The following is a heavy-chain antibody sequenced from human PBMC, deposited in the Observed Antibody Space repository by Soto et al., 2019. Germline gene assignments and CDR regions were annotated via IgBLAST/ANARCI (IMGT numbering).Heavy chain of an antibody. V-gene: IGHV3-21*06. CDR1: GFTFTRYS. Sequence: GGSLRLSCAASGFTFTRYSMNWVRQAPGKGLEWVSSISSTTNYIYYGDSMKGRFTISGDNAKNSLYLEMNSLRAEDTAVYYCARESEDLTSNFDYWGQGTLVTVSS. CDR3: ARESEDLTSNFDY. J-gene: IGHJ4*02. CDR2: ISSTTNYI.